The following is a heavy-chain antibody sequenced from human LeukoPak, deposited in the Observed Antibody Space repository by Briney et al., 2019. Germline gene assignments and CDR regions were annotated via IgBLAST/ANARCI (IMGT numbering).Heavy chain of an antibody. V-gene: IGHV4-4*07. CDR2: IYTSGST. D-gene: IGHD3-22*01. Sequence: SETLSLTSSGSGGSISSYYWSWIRQPPGKGLEWSGRIYTSGSTNYNPSLKSRVTMSVDTSKNQFSLKLSSVTAADTAVYYCARSSGYMSYWGQGTLVTVSS. CDR1: GGSISSYY. CDR3: ARSSGYMSY. J-gene: IGHJ4*02.